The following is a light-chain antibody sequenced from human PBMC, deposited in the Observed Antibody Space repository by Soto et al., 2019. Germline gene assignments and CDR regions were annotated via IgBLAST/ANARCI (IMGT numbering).Light chain of an antibody. Sequence: QSVLTQPASVSGSPGQSIAISCTGTSSDVGGYNYVSWYQQHPGKAPKLMIYDVNNRPPGVSNRFSGSKSGNTASLTISGLQAEDEAEYYCCSYTTSSTYVFGTGTKVTVL. CDR2: DVN. CDR3: CSYTTSSTYV. J-gene: IGLJ1*01. V-gene: IGLV2-14*03. CDR1: SSDVGGYNY.